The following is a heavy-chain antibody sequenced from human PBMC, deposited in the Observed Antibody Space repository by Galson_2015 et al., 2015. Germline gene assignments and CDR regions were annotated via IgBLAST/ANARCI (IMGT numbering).Heavy chain of an antibody. CDR3: ARDIGGKYFGDYVDS. CDR2: ISPDGSDK. D-gene: IGHD3-16*01. CDR1: GFTFSTYG. J-gene: IGHJ4*02. V-gene: IGHV3-30*03. Sequence: SLRLSCAASGFTFSTYGLHWVRQVPGKGLEWAAVISPDGSDKFYTDSVKGRFTVSRDNAQNAVYLQMNRLTTDDAAIYFCARDIGGKYFGDYVDSWGQGTLVTVSS.